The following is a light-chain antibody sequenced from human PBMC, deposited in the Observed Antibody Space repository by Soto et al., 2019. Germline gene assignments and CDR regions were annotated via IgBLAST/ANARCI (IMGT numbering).Light chain of an antibody. CDR2: AAS. CDR1: QGISSW. CDR3: QQYDSYSSGP. J-gene: IGKJ1*01. Sequence: DIQMTQSPSSVSSSVGDIFTITCRSSQGISSWLAWYQQKPGKAPKLLIYAASSLQSGVPSRFSGSGSGTDFTLTISSLQSEDFAVYYCQQYDSYSSGPFGQGTKVDIK. V-gene: IGKV1-12*02.